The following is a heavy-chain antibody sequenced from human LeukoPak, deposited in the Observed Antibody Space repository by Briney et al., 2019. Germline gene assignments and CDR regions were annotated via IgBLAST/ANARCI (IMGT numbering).Heavy chain of an antibody. Sequence: PGGSLRLSCAASVFTFSTYNMNWVRQAPGKGLEWVANIKEDGSAKYYVDSVKGRFTISRDNAKNSVYLQMNSLRADDTAVYYCARLSYDSGTHYTCYEYWGQGTLVTVSS. D-gene: IGHD3-10*01. CDR1: VFTFSTYN. CDR2: IKEDGSAK. CDR3: ARLSYDSGTHYTCYEY. J-gene: IGHJ4*02. V-gene: IGHV3-7*01.